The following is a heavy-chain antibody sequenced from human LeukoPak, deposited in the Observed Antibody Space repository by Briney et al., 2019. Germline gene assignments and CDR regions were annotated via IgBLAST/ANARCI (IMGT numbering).Heavy chain of an antibody. CDR3: ASGVGENENIDY. J-gene: IGHJ4*02. D-gene: IGHD2-21*01. CDR1: GGSISSSSYY. CDR2: IYYSGST. Sequence: SETLSLACTGSGGSISSSSYYWGWIRQPPGKGLEWIGSIYYSGSTYYNPSLKSRVTISVDTSKNQFSLKLSSVTAADTAVYYCASGVGENENIDYSGQGTLVTVSS. V-gene: IGHV4-39*07.